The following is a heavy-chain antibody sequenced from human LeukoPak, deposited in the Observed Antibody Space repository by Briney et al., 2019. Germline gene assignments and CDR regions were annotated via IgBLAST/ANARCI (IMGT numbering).Heavy chain of an antibody. J-gene: IGHJ1*01. CDR1: GGSISSRSYY. CDR2: IYYSEST. V-gene: IGHV4-39*01. D-gene: IGHD3-10*01. Sequence: SETLSLTCTVSGGSISSRSYYWGWIRRPPGKGPEWIGSIYYSESTYYNPSLRSRVTISVDTSKNQFSLKLSSVTAADTAVYYCARQRFGDLYAEYFQHWGQGTLVTVSS. CDR3: ARQRFGDLYAEYFQH.